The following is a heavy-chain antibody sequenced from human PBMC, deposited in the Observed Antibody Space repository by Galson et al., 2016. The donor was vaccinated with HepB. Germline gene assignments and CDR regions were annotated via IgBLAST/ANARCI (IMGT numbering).Heavy chain of an antibody. CDR1: GYIFMSYA. J-gene: IGHJ3*01. D-gene: IGHD3-10*01. CDR2: INTVTGNP. V-gene: IGHV7-4-1*02. Sequence: SVKVSCKASGYIFMSYALNWVRQAPGQGLEWMAWINTVTGNPTYARDFTGRFVFSLDSSVSTAYLQINTLQAEDPAVYFCTRSGAGGNAFDFWGQGTMVTVSS. CDR3: TRSGAGGNAFDF.